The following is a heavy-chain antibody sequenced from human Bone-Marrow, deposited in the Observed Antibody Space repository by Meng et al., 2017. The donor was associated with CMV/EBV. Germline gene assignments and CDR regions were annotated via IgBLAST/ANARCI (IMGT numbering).Heavy chain of an antibody. Sequence: GGSLTLSCAASGFTFDDYAMHWVRQAPGKGLEWVSGISWNSNRIGYADSVKGRFTISRDNAKNSLYLQMNSLRAEDTALYYCAKDSDIRTYYDFWSGYPKVGYFDSWCQGTLFTVSS. CDR3: AKDSDIRTYYDFWSGYPKVGYFDS. CDR1: GFTFDDYA. D-gene: IGHD3-3*01. CDR2: ISWNSNRI. V-gene: IGHV3-9*01. J-gene: IGHJ4*02.